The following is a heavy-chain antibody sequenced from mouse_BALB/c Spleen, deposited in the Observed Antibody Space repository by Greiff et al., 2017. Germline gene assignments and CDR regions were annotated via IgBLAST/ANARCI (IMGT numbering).Heavy chain of an antibody. D-gene: IGHD2-4*01. Sequence: QVQLKESGPGLVAPSQSLSITCTVSGFSLTGYGVNWVRQPPGKGLEWLGMIWGDGSTDYNSALKSRLSISKDNSKSQVFLKMNSLQTDDTARYYCARHMITTRKYYAMDYWGQGTSVTVSS. CDR2: IWGDGST. CDR1: GFSLTGYG. J-gene: IGHJ4*01. CDR3: ARHMITTRKYYAMDY. V-gene: IGHV2-6-7*01.